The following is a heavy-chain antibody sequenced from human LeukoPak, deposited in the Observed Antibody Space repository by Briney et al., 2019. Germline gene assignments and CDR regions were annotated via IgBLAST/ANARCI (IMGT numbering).Heavy chain of an antibody. CDR1: GGSISGSGYY. CDR3: ARQTGSGLFILP. J-gene: IGHJ4*02. V-gene: IGHV4-39*01. Sequence: SETLSLTCTVSGGSISGSGYYWGWIRQPPGKGLEWIGSIYYSGNTYYNASLKSQVSISIDTSKNQFSLRLTSVTAADTAVYYCARQTGSGLFILPGGQGTLVTVSS. CDR2: IYYSGNT. D-gene: IGHD3/OR15-3a*01.